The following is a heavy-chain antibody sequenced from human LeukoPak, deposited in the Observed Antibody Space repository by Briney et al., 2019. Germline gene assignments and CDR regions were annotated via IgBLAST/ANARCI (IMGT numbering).Heavy chain of an antibody. CDR3: ARDLLGPSYYDSSGYFDY. Sequence: PGGSLRLSCAASGFTFSTYAMHWVRQAPGKGLEWVAVISYDGSNKYYADSVRGRFTISRDNSKNTLYVRMNSLRAEDSAVYYCARDLLGPSYYDSSGYFDYWGQGALVIVSS. D-gene: IGHD3-22*01. V-gene: IGHV3-30-3*01. CDR1: GFTFSTYA. J-gene: IGHJ4*02. CDR2: ISYDGSNK.